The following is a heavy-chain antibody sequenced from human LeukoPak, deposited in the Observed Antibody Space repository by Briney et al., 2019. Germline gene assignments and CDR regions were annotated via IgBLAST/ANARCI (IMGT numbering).Heavy chain of an antibody. D-gene: IGHD3-16*02. CDR3: TTDRGYDYVWGSYSSGC. V-gene: IGHV3-15*01. J-gene: IGHJ4*02. Sequence: GGSLRLSCAVSGLTFSNAWMNWVRQAPGKGLEWVGRIKSKTDGGTTDYAAPVKGRFTISRDDSKNTLYLQMNSLKTEDTAVYYCTTDRGYDYVWGSYSSGCWGQGTLVTISS. CDR2: IKSKTDGGTT. CDR1: GLTFSNAW.